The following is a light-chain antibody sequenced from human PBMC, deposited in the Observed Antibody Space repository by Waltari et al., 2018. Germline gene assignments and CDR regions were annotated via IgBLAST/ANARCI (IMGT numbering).Light chain of an antibody. CDR2: DAS. J-gene: IGKJ1*01. CDR1: QSVSSH. V-gene: IGKV3-11*01. Sequence: EVVLTQSPATLSLSPGERATLSCRASQSVSSHLAWYQQKPGQAPRLLIYDASNMATGIPARFSGSGSGTDFTLTISSLEPEDFAVYYCQQRSNWPRTFGQGTKVEIK. CDR3: QQRSNWPRT.